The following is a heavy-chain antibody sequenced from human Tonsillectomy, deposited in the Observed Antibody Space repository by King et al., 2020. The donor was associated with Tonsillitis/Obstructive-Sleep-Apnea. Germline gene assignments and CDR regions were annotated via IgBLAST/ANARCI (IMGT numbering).Heavy chain of an antibody. CDR1: GGPISSYY. V-gene: IGHV4-4*07. D-gene: IGHD1-26*01. Sequence: QLQESGPGLVKPSETLSLTCTVSGGPISSYYWSWIRQPAGKGLEWIGRIYTSGSTNYNPSLTSRVTMSVDTSKNHFSLTLSSVTAAETAGYYCARVGAAEGQLLPYWYFDLWGRGTLVTVSS. J-gene: IGHJ2*01. CDR3: ARVGAAEGQLLPYWYFDL. CDR2: IYTSGST.